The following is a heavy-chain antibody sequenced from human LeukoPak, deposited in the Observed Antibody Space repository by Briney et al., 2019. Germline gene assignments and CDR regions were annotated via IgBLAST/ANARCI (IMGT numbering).Heavy chain of an antibody. D-gene: IGHD4-17*01. Sequence: GRSLRLSRAASGFPPSSYAMTCVRQAPGKGLECVSSISGSNDNTYYAASVKDRFTICRDNSKSTLSLQMSSLRAEDTAVYYCAKGRGTTVTSVANFWGQGTLVTVSS. CDR1: GFPPSSYA. V-gene: IGHV3-23*01. CDR3: AKGRGTTVTSVANF. CDR2: ISGSNDNT. J-gene: IGHJ4*02.